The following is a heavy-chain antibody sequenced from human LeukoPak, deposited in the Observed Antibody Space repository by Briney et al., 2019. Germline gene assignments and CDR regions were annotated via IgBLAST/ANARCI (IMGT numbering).Heavy chain of an antibody. J-gene: IGHJ6*02. Sequence: ASVKVSCKAYGYTFANYGISWVRQAPGQGLEWLGWISVYNANTNYAQKDQGRVTMTADISRSTAYMELRSLRSDDTAVYYCARPQHMVRGAITHYYGLDVWGQGTTVTVSS. CDR2: ISVYNANT. CDR3: ARPQHMVRGAITHYYGLDV. D-gene: IGHD3-10*01. V-gene: IGHV1-18*01. CDR1: GYTFANYG.